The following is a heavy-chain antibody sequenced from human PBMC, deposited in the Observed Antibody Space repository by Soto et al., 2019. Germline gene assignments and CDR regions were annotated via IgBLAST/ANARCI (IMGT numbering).Heavy chain of an antibody. D-gene: IGHD3-3*01. CDR3: ARGALDLEWSTSPFDY. V-gene: IGHV1-18*01. CDR1: GYTFSTFG. J-gene: IGHJ4*02. Sequence: QVQLVQSGAEVRKPGASVKVSCKASGYTFSTFGITWVRQAPGQGLEWMGWISAANGDAYYGEKFRDRVTLTTDTSTGTAYMELRSLRSDDTAVYSCARGALDLEWSTSPFDYWGQGTLVTVSS. CDR2: ISAANGDA.